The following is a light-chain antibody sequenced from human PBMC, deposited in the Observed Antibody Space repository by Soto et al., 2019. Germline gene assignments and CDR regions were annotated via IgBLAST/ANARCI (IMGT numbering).Light chain of an antibody. CDR2: AAS. V-gene: IGKV1-5*03. CDR3: QQYDGYPLT. CDR1: QSIDSW. J-gene: IGKJ4*01. Sequence: DIQMTQSPSTLSAFVGDRVTITCRASQSIDSWLAWYQHKPGKAPQVLIRAASILASGVPSRCSGSGSGTEFTLTINSLQPDDFATYYCQQYDGYPLTFGGGTKVEI.